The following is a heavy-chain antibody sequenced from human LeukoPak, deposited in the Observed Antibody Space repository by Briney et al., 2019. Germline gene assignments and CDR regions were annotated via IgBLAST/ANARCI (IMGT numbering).Heavy chain of an antibody. Sequence: ASVKVSCKASGYTFTSYAMHWVRQAPGQRLEWMGWINAGNGNTKYSQKFQGRVTIPRDTSASTAYMELSSLRSEDTAVYYCARALYYYDSSGYYLGYYFDYWGQGTLVTVSS. CDR3: ARALYYYDSSGYYLGYYFDY. CDR2: INAGNGNT. CDR1: GYTFTSYA. D-gene: IGHD3-22*01. J-gene: IGHJ4*02. V-gene: IGHV1-3*01.